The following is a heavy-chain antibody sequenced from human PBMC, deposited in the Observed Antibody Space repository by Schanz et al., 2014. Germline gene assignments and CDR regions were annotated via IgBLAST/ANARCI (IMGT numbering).Heavy chain of an antibody. J-gene: IGHJ4*02. CDR3: AKIERNED. V-gene: IGHV3-11*05. Sequence: VKMVESGGGLVKPGGSLRLSCAASGFSFSDYYMSWIRQAPGKGLEWVSTIGTSGGTNYAESVKGRFTISRDNSKNTLYLQMNSLRAEDTAVYFCAKIERNEDWGQGTLVTVSS. CDR2: IGTSGGT. CDR1: GFSFSDYY. D-gene: IGHD1-1*01.